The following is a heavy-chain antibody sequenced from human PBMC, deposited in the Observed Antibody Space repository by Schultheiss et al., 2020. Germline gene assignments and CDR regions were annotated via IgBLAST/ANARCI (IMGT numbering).Heavy chain of an antibody. CDR3: ARGRHSVTIFGVVRNWFDP. Sequence: SETLSLTCTVSGGSISSHYWSWIRQPPGKGLEWIGEINHSGSTNYNPSLKSRVTISVDTSKNQFSLKLSSVTAADTAVYYCARGRHSVTIFGVVRNWFDPWGQGTLVTVSS. J-gene: IGHJ5*02. D-gene: IGHD3-3*01. CDR1: GGSISSHY. V-gene: IGHV4-34*01. CDR2: INHSGST.